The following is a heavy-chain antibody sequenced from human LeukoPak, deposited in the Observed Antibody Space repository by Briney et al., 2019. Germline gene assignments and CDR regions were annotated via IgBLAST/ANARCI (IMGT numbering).Heavy chain of an antibody. J-gene: IGHJ3*02. CDR2: ISGSGDGT. CDR1: GFSISIYA. D-gene: IGHD3-3*01. V-gene: IGHV3-23*01. CDR3: ARVWSATDAFDI. Sequence: GGSLRLSCAAYGFSISIYAMSWVRQAPGKGLEWVSTISGSGDGTYYADSVKGRFTISRDNSKNTLYLQMNSLRAEDTAVYYCARVWSATDAFDIWGQGTMVTVSS.